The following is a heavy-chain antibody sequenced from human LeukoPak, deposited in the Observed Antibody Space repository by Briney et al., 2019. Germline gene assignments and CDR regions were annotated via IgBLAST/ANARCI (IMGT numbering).Heavy chain of an antibody. V-gene: IGHV3-23*01. D-gene: IGHD3-10*01. CDR2: ISGSGGST. CDR1: GFTFSSYA. J-gene: IGHJ4*02. Sequence: PGGSLRLSCAASGFTFSSYAMSWVRQAPGKGLEWVSAISGSGGSTYYADSVKGRFTISRDNSKNTLYLQMNSLRAEDTAVYYCAKRSYYYGSGSYPFDYWGQGTLVTVSS. CDR3: AKRSYYYGSGSYPFDY.